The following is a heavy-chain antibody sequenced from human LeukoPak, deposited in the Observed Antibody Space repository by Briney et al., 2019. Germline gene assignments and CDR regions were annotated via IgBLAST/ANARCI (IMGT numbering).Heavy chain of an antibody. D-gene: IGHD5-24*01. CDR1: GESFSGYY. J-gene: IGHJ2*01. CDR2: INHIGST. V-gene: IGHV4-34*01. CDR3: ARGQKDGYNGCYFDF. Sequence: SETLSLTCTVYGESFSGYYWSWIRQPPGKGLEWIGEINHIGSTNYNPSLKSRLTISLDTSKNQFSLKLSFVTAADTAVYYCARGQKDGYNGCYFDFWGRGTLVTVSS.